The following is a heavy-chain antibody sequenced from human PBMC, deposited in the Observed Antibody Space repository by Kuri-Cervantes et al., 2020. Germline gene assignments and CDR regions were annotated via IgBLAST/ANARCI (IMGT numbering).Heavy chain of an antibody. Sequence: SETLSLTCTVSGYSISSGYYWGWIRQPPGKGLEWIGEINHSGSTNYNPSLKSRVTISVDTSKNQFSLKLSSVTAADTAVYYCARDFIIRDYGDYGGWFDLWGQGTLVTVSS. CDR3: ARDFIIRDYGDYGGWFDL. J-gene: IGHJ5*02. D-gene: IGHD4-17*01. CDR2: INHSGST. CDR1: GYSISSGYY. V-gene: IGHV4-38-2*02.